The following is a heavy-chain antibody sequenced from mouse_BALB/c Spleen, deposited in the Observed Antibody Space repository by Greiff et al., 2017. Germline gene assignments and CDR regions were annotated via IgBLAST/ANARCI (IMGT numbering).Heavy chain of an antibody. CDR3: ASSTGTPYAMDY. Sequence: VKLVESGPGLVQPSQSLSITCTVSGFSLTSYGVHWVRQSPGKGLEWLGVIWSGGSTDYNAAFISRLSISKDNSKSQVFFKMNSLQANDTAIYYCASSTGTPYAMDYWGQGTSVTVSS. D-gene: IGHD4-1*02. CDR2: IWSGGST. V-gene: IGHV2-2*02. J-gene: IGHJ4*01. CDR1: GFSLTSYG.